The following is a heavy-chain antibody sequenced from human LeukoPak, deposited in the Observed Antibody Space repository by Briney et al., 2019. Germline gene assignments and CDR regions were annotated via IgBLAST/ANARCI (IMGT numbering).Heavy chain of an antibody. CDR1: GFTFSSYA. D-gene: IGHD3-16*01. CDR3: VTDLPVLHS. J-gene: IGHJ4*02. Sequence: PGGSLRLSCAASGFTFSSYAMSWVRQAPGKGLEWVSAISGSGGSTYYADSVKGRFTISRDNSKNTLYLQMNGLRGDDTAVYYCVTDLPVLHSWGQGTLVTVSS. CDR2: ISGSGGST. V-gene: IGHV3-23*01.